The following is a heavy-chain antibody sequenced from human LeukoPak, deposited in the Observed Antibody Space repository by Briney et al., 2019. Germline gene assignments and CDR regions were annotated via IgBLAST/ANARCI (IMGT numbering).Heavy chain of an antibody. D-gene: IGHD2-15*01. CDR1: GFTFSSYA. Sequence: GGSLRLSCAASGFTFSSYAMSWVRQAPGKGLEWVSAISGSGGSTYYADSVKGRFTISRDNSKNTLYLQMNSLRAEDTAVYYCAKITQRVVAAAMDYWGQGTLVTVSS. V-gene: IGHV3-23*01. CDR3: AKITQRVVAAAMDY. J-gene: IGHJ4*02. CDR2: ISGSGGST.